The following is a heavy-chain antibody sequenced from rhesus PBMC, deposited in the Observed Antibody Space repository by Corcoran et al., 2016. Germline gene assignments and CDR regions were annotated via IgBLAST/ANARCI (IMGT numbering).Heavy chain of an antibody. D-gene: IGHD6-13*01. Sequence: EVQLMQSGAEVKKPGASVKISCKASGYTFTDYYLHWVRQAPGKGLEWMGRVDPEDGEVVHAHKCQDRGSRTAGTSTNTAYMELSSLSSEDTAVYYGAVGIIVGRDYWGQGVLVTVSS. CDR3: AVGIIVGRDY. CDR2: VDPEDGEV. J-gene: IGHJ4*01. CDR1: GYTFTDYY. V-gene: IGHV1-111*02.